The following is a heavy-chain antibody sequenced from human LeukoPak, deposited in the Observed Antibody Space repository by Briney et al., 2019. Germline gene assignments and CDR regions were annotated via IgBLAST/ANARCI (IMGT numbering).Heavy chain of an antibody. V-gene: IGHV3-21*01. Sequence: GGSLRLPCAASGFTFSSYSMNWVRQAPGKGLEWVSSISSSSSYIYYADSVKGRFTTSRDNAKNSLYLQMNSLRAEDTAVYYCARVLLSGMDVWGQGTTVTVSS. D-gene: IGHD3-10*01. J-gene: IGHJ6*02. CDR3: ARVLLSGMDV. CDR2: ISSSSSYI. CDR1: GFTFSSYS.